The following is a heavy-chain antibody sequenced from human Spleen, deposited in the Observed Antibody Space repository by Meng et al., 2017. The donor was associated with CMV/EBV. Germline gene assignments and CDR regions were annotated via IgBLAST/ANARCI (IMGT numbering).Heavy chain of an antibody. Sequence: GSLRLSCTVSGGSISSSTYYWGWIRQPPGKALEWIGSIDYSGSTYYNPSLKSRVTISVDTSKNQFSLKLNSVTAADTAVYYCARGTYSSSWYLRSGMDVWGQGTTVTVSS. D-gene: IGHD6-13*01. CDR3: ARGTYSSSWYLRSGMDV. CDR1: GGSISSSTYY. CDR2: IDYSGST. J-gene: IGHJ6*02. V-gene: IGHV4-39*07.